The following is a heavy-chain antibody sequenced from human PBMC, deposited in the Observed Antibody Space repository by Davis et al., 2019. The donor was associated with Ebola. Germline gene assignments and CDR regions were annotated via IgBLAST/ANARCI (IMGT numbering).Heavy chain of an antibody. CDR2: IKSKTDGGTT. Sequence: GESLKISCAASGFTFSNAWMSWVRQAPGKGLEWVGRIKSKTDGGTTDYAAPVKGRFTISRDDSKNTLYLQMNSLKTEDTAVYYCTTDLLRGEDAFDIWGQGTMVTVSS. J-gene: IGHJ3*02. D-gene: IGHD2-15*01. V-gene: IGHV3-15*01. CDR3: TTDLLRGEDAFDI. CDR1: GFTFSNAW.